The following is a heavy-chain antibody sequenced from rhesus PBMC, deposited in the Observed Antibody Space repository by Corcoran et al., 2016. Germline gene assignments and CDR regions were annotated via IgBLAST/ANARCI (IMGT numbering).Heavy chain of an antibody. CDR3: TRALQRYFDY. CDR1: GSSFSSGSY. CDR2: ISGSSGST. D-gene: IGHD1-1*01. V-gene: IGHV4-99*02. Sequence: QVQLQESGPGLVKPSETLSLTCAVPGSSFSSGSYWVWIRQPPGKGLEYIGYISGSSGSTYYNPSLKSRVTISKDTSKNQFSLKLSSVTAADTAVYYCTRALQRYFDYWGQGVLVTVSS. J-gene: IGHJ4*01.